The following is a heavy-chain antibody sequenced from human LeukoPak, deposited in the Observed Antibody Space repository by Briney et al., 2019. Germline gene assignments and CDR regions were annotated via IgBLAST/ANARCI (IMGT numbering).Heavy chain of an antibody. CDR2: FSHSGFP. Sequence: SETLSLTCAIYGGSFSGYSWTWIRQPPGKGLEWIGEFSHSGFPVYNPSLGGRVTISVDTSKNQFSLKLSSVTAADTAVYYCARVSDTAMVTGYGYWGQGTLVTVSS. CDR1: GGSFSGYS. D-gene: IGHD5-18*01. CDR3: ARVSDTAMVTGYGY. J-gene: IGHJ4*02. V-gene: IGHV4-34*01.